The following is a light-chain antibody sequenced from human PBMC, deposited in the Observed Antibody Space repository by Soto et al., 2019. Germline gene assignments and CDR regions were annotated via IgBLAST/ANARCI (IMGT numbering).Light chain of an antibody. Sequence: QSVLTQPRSVSGSPGQSVTISCTGTSSDVGGYNSVSWYQQHPGKAPKLMIYDVTKRPSGVPDRFSGSKSGNTASLTISGLQAEDEADYYCCSFGGSDWVFGGGTKLTVL. CDR1: SSDVGGYNS. J-gene: IGLJ3*02. CDR3: CSFGGSDWV. V-gene: IGLV2-11*01. CDR2: DVT.